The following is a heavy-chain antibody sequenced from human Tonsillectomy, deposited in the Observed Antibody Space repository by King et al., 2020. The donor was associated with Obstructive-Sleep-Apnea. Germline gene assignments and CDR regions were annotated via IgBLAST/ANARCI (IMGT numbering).Heavy chain of an antibody. Sequence: QLVQSGAEVKKPGESLKISCKGSGYSFTNYWIGWVRQMPGKGLEWMGIIYPGDSDTRYSPSFQGQVTISADKSISTAYLQWSSLKASDTAIYYCAKSTGYEAFPQTWFGSWGKGTLVTVSS. CDR3: AKSTGYEAFPQTWFGS. J-gene: IGHJ5*01. CDR1: GYSFTNYW. D-gene: IGHD6-13*01. CDR2: IYPGDSDT. V-gene: IGHV5-51*01.